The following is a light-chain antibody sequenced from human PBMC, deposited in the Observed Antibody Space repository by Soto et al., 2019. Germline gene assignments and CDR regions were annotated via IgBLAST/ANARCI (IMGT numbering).Light chain of an antibody. CDR1: QSISSY. CDR2: AAS. J-gene: IGKJ1*01. CDR3: QQSYSTPPWT. V-gene: IGKV1-39*01. Sequence: DIQMTQSPSSLSASVGDRVTITCRASQSISSYLNWYQQRPGKAPKLLIYAASSLQSGVPSRFSGSGSGTEFTLTITSLQPEDFATYYCQQSYSTPPWTFVQGTKVEIK.